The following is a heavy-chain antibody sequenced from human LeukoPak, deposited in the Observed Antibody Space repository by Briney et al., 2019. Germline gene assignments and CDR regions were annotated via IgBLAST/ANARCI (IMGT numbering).Heavy chain of an antibody. J-gene: IGHJ4*02. D-gene: IGHD3-22*01. V-gene: IGHV3-43*02. Sequence: PGGSLRLSCAASGFNFDDYAMHWVRQAPGKGLEWVPLISGDGGSTYYADSVKGRFTISRDNSKNSLYLQMNSLRTGDTALYYCAKGEDYYDSSIFDYWGQGTLVTVSS. CDR2: ISGDGGST. CDR3: AKGEDYYDSSIFDY. CDR1: GFNFDDYA.